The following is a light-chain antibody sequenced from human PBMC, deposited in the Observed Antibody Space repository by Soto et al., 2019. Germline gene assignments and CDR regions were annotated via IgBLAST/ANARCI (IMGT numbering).Light chain of an antibody. Sequence: IVLTQSPGTLSLSPGERATLSCRASQSVSSSYLAWYQPNPGQAPRLLIYGASSRATGIPDRFSGSGSGTDFTLTISRLEPEDFAVYYCQQYGSSLFTFGPGTKVDIK. CDR1: QSVSSSY. CDR2: GAS. CDR3: QQYGSSLFT. V-gene: IGKV3-20*01. J-gene: IGKJ3*01.